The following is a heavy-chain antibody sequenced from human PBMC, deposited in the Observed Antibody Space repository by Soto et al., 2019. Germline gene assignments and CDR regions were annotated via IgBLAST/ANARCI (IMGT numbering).Heavy chain of an antibody. CDR1: GFTFSNYG. CDR2: IWYDGSNK. J-gene: IGHJ4*02. D-gene: IGHD3-10*01. CDR3: ARYGTGSYCNVDY. V-gene: IGHV3-33*01. Sequence: GGSLRLSCAASGFTFSNYGGHWVRQAPGKGLEWVAVIWYDGSNKYYADSVKGRFTISRDNSKNTVYLQMNSLRAEDTAVYYCARYGTGSYCNVDYWGQGTLVTVSS.